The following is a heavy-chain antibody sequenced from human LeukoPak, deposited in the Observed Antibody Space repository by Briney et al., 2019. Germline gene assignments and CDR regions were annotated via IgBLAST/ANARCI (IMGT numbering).Heavy chain of an antibody. CDR3: ARGAEKSERVYYFDY. D-gene: IGHD6-13*01. CDR2: ISWNSSGK. CDR1: GFTFGDYG. V-gene: IGHV3-9*01. Sequence: PGRSLRLSCAGSGFTFGDYGMPSGRQVPGKGLEWVSSISWNSSGKVYVDSVKGRFTISRDNAKNSLHLQTNSLRREDTAVYYCARGAEKSERVYYFDYWGQGTLVTVSS. J-gene: IGHJ4*02.